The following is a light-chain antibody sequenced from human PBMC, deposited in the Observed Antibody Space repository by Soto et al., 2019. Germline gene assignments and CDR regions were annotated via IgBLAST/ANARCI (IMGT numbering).Light chain of an antibody. CDR1: RGHRSYA. Sequence: QSVLTQSPSASASLGASVKLTCTLSRGHRSYAIAWHQQQPEKGPRYLMKLNGDGSHTKGDGIPDRYSCSSSGAERYLTISSLQSEDEADYYCQTWGTGRVFGGGTKLTVL. CDR3: QTWGTGRV. J-gene: IGLJ3*02. CDR2: LNGDGSH. V-gene: IGLV4-69*01.